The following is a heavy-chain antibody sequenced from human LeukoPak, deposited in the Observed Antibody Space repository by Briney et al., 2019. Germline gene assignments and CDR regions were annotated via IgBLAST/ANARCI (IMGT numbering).Heavy chain of an antibody. D-gene: IGHD6-19*01. CDR1: GYTFTSYA. J-gene: IGHJ4*02. V-gene: IGHV1-3*01. Sequence: ASVKVSCKASGYTFTSYAMHWVRQAPGQRHEWMGWINAGNGNTKYSQKFQGRVTITRDTSASTAYMELSSLRSEDTAVYYCARGTGYSSGWSAFDYWGQGTLVTVSS. CDR2: INAGNGNT. CDR3: ARGTGYSSGWSAFDY.